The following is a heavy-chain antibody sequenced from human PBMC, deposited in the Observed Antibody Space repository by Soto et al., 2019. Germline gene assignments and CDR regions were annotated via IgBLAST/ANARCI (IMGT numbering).Heavy chain of an antibody. D-gene: IGHD2-15*01. Sequence: EVQLVESGGGLVQPGGSLRLSCAASGFTFRNYWMYWVRQAPGQGLEWVSRINSDGSVSSYADSVKGRLTIGRDNVKTNLYLLRYSISAEETEVYYCARGDCVGGSCYAVACSFYYSIDDWGKGTTVTVFS. CDR2: INSDGSVS. CDR3: ARGDCVGGSCYAVACSFYYSIDD. J-gene: IGHJ6*03. V-gene: IGHV3-74*02. CDR1: GFTFRNYW.